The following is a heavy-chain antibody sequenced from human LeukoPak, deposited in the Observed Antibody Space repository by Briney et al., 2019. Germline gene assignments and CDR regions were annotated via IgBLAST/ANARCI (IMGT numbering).Heavy chain of an antibody. D-gene: IGHD6-19*01. Sequence: GGSLRLSCAASAFTFSSYAMSWVRQAPGKGLEWVSDISGSGGSTYYADSVKGRFTMSRDNSKNTLYLQMNSLRAEDTAVYYCAKDRYSSGWYSDFDYWGQGTLVTVSS. CDR3: AKDRYSSGWYSDFDY. J-gene: IGHJ4*02. V-gene: IGHV3-23*01. CDR1: AFTFSSYA. CDR2: ISGSGGST.